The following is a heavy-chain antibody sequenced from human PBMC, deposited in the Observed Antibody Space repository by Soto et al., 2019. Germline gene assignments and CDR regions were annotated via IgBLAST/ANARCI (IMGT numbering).Heavy chain of an antibody. V-gene: IGHV3-23*01. CDR2: ISGSEDRT. J-gene: IGHJ4*02. D-gene: IGHD3-10*01. CDR1: GFSLRDHA. CDR3: GRTYTGG. Sequence: LQSGGGVVQPGESLRLSCAASGFSLRDHALSWVRQAPGGGLEWVSGISGSEDRTNYADFVRGRFIISKDRAKNTLYLDMSGLRVDDTAVYFCGRTYTGGWGQGTLVTV.